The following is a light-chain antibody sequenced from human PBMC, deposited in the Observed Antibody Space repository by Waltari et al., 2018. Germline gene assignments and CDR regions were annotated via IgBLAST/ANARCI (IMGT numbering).Light chain of an antibody. CDR1: QSVSDY. Sequence: EIVLTQSPATLSLSPGERATLSCRASQSVSDYLAWYQQKPGQAPRLLIYDASHSATGVPDRFSGSGSGTDFTLTISSLEPEDFAIYYCQQRSNWQGLTFGGGTKVEI. CDR3: QQRSNWQGLT. CDR2: DAS. J-gene: IGKJ4*01. V-gene: IGKV3-11*01.